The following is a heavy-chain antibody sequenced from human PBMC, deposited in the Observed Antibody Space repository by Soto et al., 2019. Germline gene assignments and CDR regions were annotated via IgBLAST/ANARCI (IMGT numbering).Heavy chain of an antibody. CDR3: ARDKITGRFAY. CDR1: GGSFSGYY. CDR2: INHSGST. D-gene: IGHD2-8*02. Sequence: LSLTCAVYGGSFSGYYWTWIRQPPGTGLEWIGEINHSGSTNYNPSLKSRVTISVDTSKNQFSLKLTSVTAADTAVYYCARDKITGRFAYWGQGTLVTVSS. J-gene: IGHJ4*02. V-gene: IGHV4-34*01.